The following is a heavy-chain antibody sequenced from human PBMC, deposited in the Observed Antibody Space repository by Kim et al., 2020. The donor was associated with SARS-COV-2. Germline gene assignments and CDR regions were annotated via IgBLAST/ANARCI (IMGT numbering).Heavy chain of an antibody. CDR3: ARETYYYGSGLDY. Sequence: SKPSRKRRVTLTVDTSRTQFSLKLSSVTAADTAVYYCARETYYYGSGLDYWGQGTLVTVSS. D-gene: IGHD3-10*01. V-gene: IGHV4-4*07. J-gene: IGHJ4*02.